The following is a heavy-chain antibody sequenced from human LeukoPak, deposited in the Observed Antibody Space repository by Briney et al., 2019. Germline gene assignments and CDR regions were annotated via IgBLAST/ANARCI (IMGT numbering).Heavy chain of an antibody. CDR1: GFTFSSYA. J-gene: IGHJ4*02. V-gene: IGHV3-23*01. Sequence: GGSLRLSCAASGFTFSSYAMSWVRQAPGKGLEWVSAISGSGGSTYYADSVKGRFTITRDNSKNTLYLQMNSLRAEDTAVYYCAKASPGHSSNRGGPSFDYWGQGTLVTVSS. CDR2: ISGSGGST. CDR3: AKASPGHSSNRGGPSFDY. D-gene: IGHD6-13*01.